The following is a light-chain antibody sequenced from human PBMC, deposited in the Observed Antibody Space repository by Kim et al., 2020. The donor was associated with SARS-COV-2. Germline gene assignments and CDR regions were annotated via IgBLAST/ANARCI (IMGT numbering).Light chain of an antibody. Sequence: LSPGERATRSCRASQSVSTNYLAWYQQKPGQAPRLLIYGASSRATGIPDRFSGSGSGTDFTLTISRLEPEDFAVYYCQQYGSPPYTFGQGTKLEI. CDR1: QSVSTNY. V-gene: IGKV3-20*01. CDR3: QQYGSPPYT. CDR2: GAS. J-gene: IGKJ2*01.